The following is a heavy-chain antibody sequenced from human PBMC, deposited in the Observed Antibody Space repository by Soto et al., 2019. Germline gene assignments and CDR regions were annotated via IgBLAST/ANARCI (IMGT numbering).Heavy chain of an antibody. Sequence: GGSLRLSCAASGVTFSIYSMNWVRQAPGKGLEWVSYISSSSSTIYYADSVKGRFTISRDNAKNSLYLHMNSLRDEDTAVYYCARVRSSGYDVDDFDIWGQGAMVTV. J-gene: IGHJ3*02. V-gene: IGHV3-48*02. D-gene: IGHD5-12*01. CDR3: ARVRSSGYDVDDFDI. CDR1: GVTFSIYS. CDR2: ISSSSSTI.